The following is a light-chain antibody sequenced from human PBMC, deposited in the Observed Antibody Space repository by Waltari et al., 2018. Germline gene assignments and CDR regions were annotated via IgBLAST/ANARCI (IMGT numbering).Light chain of an antibody. CDR1: SSTIGSNY. Sequence: QSVLTQPPSASGTPGQRVTISCSGSSSTIGSNYVEWYQQLPGTAPKLLICRNHERPSGVPDRFSGSKSGTSASLAISGLRSEDEADYYCASWDDSLRGVFGTGTKVTVL. J-gene: IGLJ1*01. CDR2: RNH. V-gene: IGLV1-47*01. CDR3: ASWDDSLRGV.